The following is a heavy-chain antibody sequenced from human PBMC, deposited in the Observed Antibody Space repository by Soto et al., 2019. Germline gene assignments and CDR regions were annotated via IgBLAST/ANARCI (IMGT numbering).Heavy chain of an antibody. CDR3: VGLRQEYFPH. CDR1: GGTFSSYI. CDR2: FIPIFGTA. D-gene: IGHD5-18*01. J-gene: IGHJ1*01. Sequence: QVQLVQSGAEVKKPGSSVKVSCKASGGTFSSYIISWVRQAPGQGLEWMGGFIPIFGTANHAQKFQGRVTITADESTSTAYMELSSLRSEDTAVYYCVGLRQEYFPHWGQGTLVTVS. V-gene: IGHV1-69*12.